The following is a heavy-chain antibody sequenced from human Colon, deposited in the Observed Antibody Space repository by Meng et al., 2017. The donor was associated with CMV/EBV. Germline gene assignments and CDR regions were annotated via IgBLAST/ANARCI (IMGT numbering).Heavy chain of an antibody. V-gene: IGHV4-4*02. CDR3: ASLKDYDGRGYYYFKS. CDR2: VYLGGTI. CDR1: CGDINNRNL. J-gene: IGHJ4*02. D-gene: IGHD3-22*01. Sequence: WVRRLVAPWGPLSRSCTVSCGDINNRNLWIVVRLPPGKGLEWIGEVYLGGTIHHHPSLQSRVTISLDKAKDHLSLKLASVTAADTAVYYCASLKDYDGRGYYYFKSWGQGTLVTVSS.